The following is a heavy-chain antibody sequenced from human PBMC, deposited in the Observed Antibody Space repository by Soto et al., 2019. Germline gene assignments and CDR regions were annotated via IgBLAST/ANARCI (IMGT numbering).Heavy chain of an antibody. Sequence: VQLVESGGGVVQPGRSLRLSCAASGFTFSSYGMHWVRQAPGKGLEWVAVIWYDGNHKFYAESVKGRFTIFRDNSRDSLNLQMDSLRVEDSAMYYCVRERGPFNDFDIWGRGTMVTVSS. CDR3: VRERGPFNDFDI. CDR1: GFTFSSYG. V-gene: IGHV3-33*01. J-gene: IGHJ3*02. CDR2: IWYDGNHK.